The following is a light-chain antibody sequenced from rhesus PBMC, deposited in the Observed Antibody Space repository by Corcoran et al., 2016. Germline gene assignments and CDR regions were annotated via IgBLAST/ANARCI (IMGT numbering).Light chain of an antibody. CDR1: QSVNLN. CDR2: GAS. Sequence: EIVLTQPPPTVSLSPGERATLSCRASQSVNLNLARYQQKSGKAPRLLIYGASNRATGIPDRVSSSGSGTAFTLTISSLKPEDFAFYYCLQYNNWPLTFGGGTKVEIK. J-gene: IGKJ4*01. CDR3: LQYNNWPLT. V-gene: IGKV3-42*03.